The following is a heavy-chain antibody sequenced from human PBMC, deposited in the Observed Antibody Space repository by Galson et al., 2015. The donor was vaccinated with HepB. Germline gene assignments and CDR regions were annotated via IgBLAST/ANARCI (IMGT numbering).Heavy chain of an antibody. D-gene: IGHD7-27*01. V-gene: IGHV4-59*01. J-gene: IGHJ4*02. CDR3: VRGASHWAL. CDR1: GGSISHYY. Sequence: ETLSLTCTVSGGSISHYYWSWIRQPPGKGPEWIGFIYYSGTTSYYPSLKSRVTMSVDASKNQFSLKLTSVTAADTAVYYCVRGASHWALWGQGTQVTVSS. CDR2: IYYSGTT.